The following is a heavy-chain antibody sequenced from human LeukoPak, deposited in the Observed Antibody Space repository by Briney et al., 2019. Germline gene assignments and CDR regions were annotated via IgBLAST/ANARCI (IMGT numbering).Heavy chain of an antibody. CDR1: GGSISSSNAY. V-gene: IGHV4-39*01. J-gene: IGHJ4*02. CDR3: VSPRGFSYGYFDY. D-gene: IGHD5-18*01. CDR2: IYYSNNT. Sequence: SETLSLTCTVSGGSISSSNAYWGWIRQAPGKGLEWIGNIYYSNNTYYNPSLKSRVTISADTPKHQFSLTLGSVSATDTAVYYCVSPRGFSYGYFDYWGQGTLVTVSS.